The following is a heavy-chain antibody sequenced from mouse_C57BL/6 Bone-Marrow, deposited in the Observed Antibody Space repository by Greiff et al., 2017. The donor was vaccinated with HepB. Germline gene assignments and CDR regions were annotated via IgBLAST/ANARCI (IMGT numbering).Heavy chain of an antibody. J-gene: IGHJ2*01. Sequence: EVQLQQSGPELVKPGASVKISCKASGYTFTDYYMNWVKQSHGKSLEWIGDINPNNGGTSYKQKLKGKATLTVDKASSTAYMELRSLTSEDSAVYYCARVYGNYGGGFDYWGQGTTLTVSS. D-gene: IGHD2-1*01. CDR3: ARVYGNYGGGFDY. V-gene: IGHV1-26*01. CDR1: GYTFTDYY. CDR2: INPNNGGT.